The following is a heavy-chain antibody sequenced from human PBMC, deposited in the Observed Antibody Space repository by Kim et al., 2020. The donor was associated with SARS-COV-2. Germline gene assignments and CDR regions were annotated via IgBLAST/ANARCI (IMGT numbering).Heavy chain of an antibody. Sequence: SETLSLTCTVSGGSISSSFNYWGWIRQPPGKGLEWIGSVYHSGSTYDSPSLKSRVTVSVDTSKNEFYLKVTSVTAADTAVYFCARLPHDSSGYVDSRGPGILVTVSS. D-gene: IGHD3-22*01. CDR3: ARLPHDSSGYVDS. V-gene: IGHV4-39*01. CDR1: GGSISSSFNY. CDR2: VYHSGST. J-gene: IGHJ4*02.